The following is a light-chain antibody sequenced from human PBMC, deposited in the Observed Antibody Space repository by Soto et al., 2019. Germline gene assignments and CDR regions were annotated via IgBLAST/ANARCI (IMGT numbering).Light chain of an antibody. J-gene: IGKJ3*01. CDR3: QQSYDTLT. V-gene: IGKV1-39*01. CDR1: RNIGTS. Sequence: DIQMTQSLSSLSASVGDRVTITCRASRNIGTSLSWYQHKVGEAPKLLIHTASDLESGVPSRFSGSGSETDFTLTISSLQPEDFATYYCQQSYDTLTFGPGTKVDIK. CDR2: TAS.